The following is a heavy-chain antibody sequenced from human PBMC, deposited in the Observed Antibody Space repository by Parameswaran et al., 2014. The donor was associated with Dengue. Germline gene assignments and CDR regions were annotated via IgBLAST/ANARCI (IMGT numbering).Heavy chain of an antibody. Sequence: VRQAPGKGLEWVVSLEAKLMGGTTEYAASVKGRFAISRDDSKSIAYLQMNSLKTEDTAVYYCSYDTSGYSYFFDYWGQGTLVTVSS. J-gene: IGHJ4*02. CDR2: LEAKLMGGTT. V-gene: IGHV3-49*02. D-gene: IGHD3-22*01. CDR3: SYDTSGYSYFFDY.